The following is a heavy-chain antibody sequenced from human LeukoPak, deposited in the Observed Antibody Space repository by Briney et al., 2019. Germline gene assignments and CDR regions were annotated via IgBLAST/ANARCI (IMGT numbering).Heavy chain of an antibody. CDR3: ARDRVDTAHSDY. J-gene: IGHJ4*02. V-gene: IGHV3-21*04. CDR2: ISSSSSYR. CDR1: GFTFSRYS. Sequence: GGSLRLSCAASGFTFSRYSMNWVRQAPGKGLEWVSSISSSSSYRYYADSVKGRFTIPRDNAKNSLYLQMNSLRAEHTAVYYCARDRVDTAHSDYWGQGTLVTVSS. D-gene: IGHD2-15*01.